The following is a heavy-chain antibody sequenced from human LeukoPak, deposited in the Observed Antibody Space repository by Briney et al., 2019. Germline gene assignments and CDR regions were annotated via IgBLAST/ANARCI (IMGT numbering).Heavy chain of an antibody. Sequence: PSETLSLTCAVYGGSLSGYYGSWIRQPPGKRLEWIGEINHSGSTNYNPSLKSRVTISVDTSKNQFSLKLSSVTAADTAVYYCASGYSSGWQIDYWGQGTLVTVSS. CDR1: GGSLSGYY. CDR3: ASGYSSGWQIDY. J-gene: IGHJ4*02. CDR2: INHSGST. V-gene: IGHV4-34*01. D-gene: IGHD6-19*01.